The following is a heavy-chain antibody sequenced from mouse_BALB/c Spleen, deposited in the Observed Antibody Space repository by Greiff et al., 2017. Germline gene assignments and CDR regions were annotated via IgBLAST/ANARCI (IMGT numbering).Heavy chain of an antibody. CDR2: ISSGSSTI. Sequence: EVQRVESGGDLVKPGGSRKLSCAASGFTFSSFGMHWVRQAPEKGLEWVAYISSGSSTIYYADTVKGRFTISRDNPKNTLFLQMTSLRSEDTAMYYCARGRPYFDVWGAGTTVTVSS. V-gene: IGHV5-17*02. J-gene: IGHJ1*01. CDR1: GFTFSSFG. CDR3: ARGRPYFDV.